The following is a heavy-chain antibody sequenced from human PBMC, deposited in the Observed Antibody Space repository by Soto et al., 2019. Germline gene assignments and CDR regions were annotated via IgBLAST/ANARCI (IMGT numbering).Heavy chain of an antibody. J-gene: IGHJ5*02. D-gene: IGHD3-3*01. CDR1: GYTFTSYG. Sequence: ASVKVSCKASGYTFTSYGISWVRQAPGQGLEWMGLISAYNGNTNYAQKLQGRVTMTTDTSTSTAYMELRSLRSDDTAVYYCARKTTSFGVVRNWFDPWGQGTLVTVSS. CDR2: ISAYNGNT. CDR3: ARKTTSFGVVRNWFDP. V-gene: IGHV1-18*01.